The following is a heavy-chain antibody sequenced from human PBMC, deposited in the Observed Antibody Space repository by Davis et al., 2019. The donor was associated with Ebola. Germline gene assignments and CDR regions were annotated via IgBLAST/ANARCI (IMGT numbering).Heavy chain of an antibody. CDR3: VREGFPYGMDV. CDR2: ISYDGSNK. V-gene: IGHV3-30*03. J-gene: IGHJ6*02. CDR1: GFTFSIYG. Sequence: GESLKISCAASGFTFSIYGMHWVRQAPGKGPEWVAVISYDGSNKYYVDSVKGRFTISRENAKNSLYLQMNSLRAGDTAVYYCVREGFPYGMDVWGQGTTVTVSS.